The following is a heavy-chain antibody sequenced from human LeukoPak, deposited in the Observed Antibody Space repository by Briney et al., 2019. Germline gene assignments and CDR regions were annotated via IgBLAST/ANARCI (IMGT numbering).Heavy chain of an antibody. CDR2: IYYSGST. J-gene: IGHJ4*02. V-gene: IGHV4-59*01. CDR3: ARSTVTIPFDY. CDR1: GGPISSYY. Sequence: SETLSLTCTVSGGPISSYYWSWIRQPPGKGLEWIGYIYYSGSTNYNPSLKSRVTISVDTSKNQFSLKLSSVTAADTAVYYCARSTVTIPFDYWGQGTLVTVSS. D-gene: IGHD4-17*01.